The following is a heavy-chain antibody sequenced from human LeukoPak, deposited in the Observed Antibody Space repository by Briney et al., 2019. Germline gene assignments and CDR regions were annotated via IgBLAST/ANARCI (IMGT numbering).Heavy chain of an antibody. CDR1: GFTFSSYW. V-gene: IGHV3-7*01. Sequence: GGSLRLSCAASGFTFSSYWMSWVRQAPGKGPEWVANIKQDGSEKYYVDSVKGRFTISRDNAKNSLYLQMNSLRAEDTAVYYCARLYRTYGDPRGYFDYWGQGTLVTVSS. D-gene: IGHD4-17*01. CDR3: ARLYRTYGDPRGYFDY. J-gene: IGHJ4*02. CDR2: IKQDGSEK.